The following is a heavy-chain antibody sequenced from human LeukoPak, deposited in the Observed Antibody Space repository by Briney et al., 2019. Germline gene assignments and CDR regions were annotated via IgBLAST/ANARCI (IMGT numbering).Heavy chain of an antibody. CDR3: AKAFREFGSSSFSSFDI. V-gene: IGHV3-23*01. D-gene: IGHD6-6*01. CDR2: LSGRGDET. Sequence: PGGSLRLSCAAPRFTFSSFAMSWVRQAPGKGLEWVSGLSGRGDETHYSDSVKGRFTISRDNSKNILYLQMNSLRAEDTAVYYCAKAFREFGSSSFSSFDIWGQGTLVTVSS. CDR1: RFTFSSFA. J-gene: IGHJ3*02.